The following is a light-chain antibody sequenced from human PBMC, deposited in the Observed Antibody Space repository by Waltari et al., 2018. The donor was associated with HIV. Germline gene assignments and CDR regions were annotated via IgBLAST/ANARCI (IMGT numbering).Light chain of an antibody. Sequence: DIQITQSPSTLSASVGDRVTISCRPSQFINNWLAWYQQKPGQAPKLLIYKASTLESGVPSRFSGGGSGTDCTRTISSLQSDDFATYFCQQYHSYSSFGPGTIVDMK. CDR2: KAS. V-gene: IGKV1-5*03. CDR3: QQYHSYSS. CDR1: QFINNW. J-gene: IGKJ3*01.